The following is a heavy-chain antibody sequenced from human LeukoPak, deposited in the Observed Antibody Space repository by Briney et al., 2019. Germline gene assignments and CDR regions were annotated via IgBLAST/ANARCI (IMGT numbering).Heavy chain of an antibody. Sequence: PSETLSLTCSVAGGSIINYYWSWIRQSAGTGLEWAGRIYITGSTTYNPSLQSRLSMSVDTSKNQFSLRLRSVSAADTAVYYCARLKYYDSTGYSPGYYMDVWGKGITVTVSS. CDR3: ARLKYYDSTGYSPGYYMDV. CDR2: IYITGST. V-gene: IGHV4-4*07. J-gene: IGHJ6*03. CDR1: GGSIINYY. D-gene: IGHD3-22*01.